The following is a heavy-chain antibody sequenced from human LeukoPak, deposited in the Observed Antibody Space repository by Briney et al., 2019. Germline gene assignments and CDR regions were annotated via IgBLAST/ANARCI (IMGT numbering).Heavy chain of an antibody. D-gene: IGHD3-10*01. J-gene: IGHJ4*02. V-gene: IGHV3-21*04. CDR2: ISSSSSYI. CDR1: GFTFSSYS. CDR3: AKDVYYYGSGSPFDY. Sequence: GGSLRLSCAASGFTFSSYSMNWVRQAPGKGLEWVSSISSSSSYIYYADSVKGRFTISRDNSKNTLYLQMNSLRAEDTAVYYCAKDVYYYGSGSPFDYWGQGTLVTVSS.